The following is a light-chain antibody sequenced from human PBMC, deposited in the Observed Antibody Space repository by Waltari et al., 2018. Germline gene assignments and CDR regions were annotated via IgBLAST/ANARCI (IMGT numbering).Light chain of an antibody. Sequence: QSALTQPASVPGSPGQSITISCSGTSSDVGASNLISWYQQHPGKVPTLMIYEVNKRPSGVSNRFSGSKSDNTASLTISGLQAEDETDYYCCSYAGRSTLVFGGGTKLTVL. V-gene: IGLV2-23*02. CDR1: SSDVGASNL. J-gene: IGLJ3*02. CDR3: CSYAGRSTLV. CDR2: EVN.